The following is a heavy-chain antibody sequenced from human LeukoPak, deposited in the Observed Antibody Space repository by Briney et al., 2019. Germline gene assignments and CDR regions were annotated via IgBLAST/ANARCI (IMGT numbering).Heavy chain of an antibody. D-gene: IGHD6-19*01. CDR2: VSAGGDKT. V-gene: IGHV3-23*01. J-gene: IGHJ4*02. CDR1: GFTFSNYA. CDR3: AKKRTPVAGTNYFDY. Sequence: GGSLRLSCAASGFTFSNYAMSWVRQAPGKGLEWVSGVSAGGDKTDYAESVKGRFTISRDNSKNTVYMQMTSVAAEDTARYYCAKKRTPVAGTNYFDYWGLGTLVTVSS.